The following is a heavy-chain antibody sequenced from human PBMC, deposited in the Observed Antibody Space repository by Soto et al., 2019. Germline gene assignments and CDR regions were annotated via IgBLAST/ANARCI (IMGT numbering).Heavy chain of an antibody. CDR3: ATEGAVAAFDY. CDR1: GFTFSSYA. Sequence: QVQLVESGGGVVQPGRSLRLSCAASGFTFSSYAMHWVRQAPGKGLEWVAVISYDGSNKYYADSVKGRFIISRDNSKNTLYLQMNSLRAEDTAVYYCATEGAVAAFDYWGQGTLVTVSS. V-gene: IGHV3-30-3*01. CDR2: ISYDGSNK. J-gene: IGHJ4*02. D-gene: IGHD6-19*01.